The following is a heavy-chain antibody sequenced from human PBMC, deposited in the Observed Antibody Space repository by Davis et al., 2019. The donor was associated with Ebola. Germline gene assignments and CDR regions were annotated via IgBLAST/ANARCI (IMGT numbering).Heavy chain of an antibody. V-gene: IGHV4-34*01. Sequence: PGGSLRLSCAVYGGSFSGYYWSWIRQPPGKGLEWIGEINHSGSTNYNPSLKSRVTISVDTSKNQFSLKLSSVTAADTAVYYCARGYSGWGQGTLVTVSS. D-gene: IGHD1-26*01. J-gene: IGHJ4*02. CDR2: INHSGST. CDR1: GGSFSGYY. CDR3: ARGYSG.